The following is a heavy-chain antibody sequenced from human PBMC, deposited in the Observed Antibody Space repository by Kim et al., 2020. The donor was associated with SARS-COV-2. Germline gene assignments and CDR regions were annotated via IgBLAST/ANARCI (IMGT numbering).Heavy chain of an antibody. CDR2: IHHSGST. V-gene: IGHV4-38-2*02. D-gene: IGHD6-13*01. CDR1: GYSISSGYY. Sequence: SETLSLTCTVSGYSISSGYYWGWIRQPPGKGLEWIGSIHHSGSTYYNPSLKSRVTISVDRSKNQFSLKLSSVTAADTAVYYCARCPSSSSGGVDPWGQGTLVTVSS. CDR3: ARCPSSSSGGVDP. J-gene: IGHJ5*02.